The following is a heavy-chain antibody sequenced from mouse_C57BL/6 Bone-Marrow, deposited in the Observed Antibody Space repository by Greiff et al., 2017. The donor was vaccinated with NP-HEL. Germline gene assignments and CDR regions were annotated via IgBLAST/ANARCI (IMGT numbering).Heavy chain of an antibody. CDR1: GYSITSGYY. J-gene: IGHJ4*01. CDR2: ISYDGSN. Sequence: EVQLQESGPGLVKPSQSLSLTCSVTGYSITSGYYWNWIRQFPGNKLEWMGYISYDGSNNYNPSLKNRISITRDTSKNQFFLKLNSVTTEDTATYYCARDHYYAMDYWGQGTSVTVSS. CDR3: ARDHYYAMDY. V-gene: IGHV3-6*01.